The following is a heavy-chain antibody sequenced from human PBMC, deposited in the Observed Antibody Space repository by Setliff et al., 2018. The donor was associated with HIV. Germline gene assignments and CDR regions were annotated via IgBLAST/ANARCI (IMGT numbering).Heavy chain of an antibody. Sequence: SETLSLTCAVYGGSFSRYYWDWIRQSPGKGLEWIGEINHSGSTNYNPSLKSRVTISVDTSKNQFSLKLSSVTAADTAVYYCARTRGYCSKTSCYALRGPDYWGQGTLVTVSS. CDR1: GGSFSRYY. V-gene: IGHV4-34*01. J-gene: IGHJ4*02. D-gene: IGHD2-2*01. CDR2: INHSGST. CDR3: ARTRGYCSKTSCYALRGPDY.